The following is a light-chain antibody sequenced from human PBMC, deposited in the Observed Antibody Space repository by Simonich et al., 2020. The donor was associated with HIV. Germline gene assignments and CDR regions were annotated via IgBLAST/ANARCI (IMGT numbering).Light chain of an antibody. Sequence: EIVLTQSPATLSLSPGKRATLSCRASQSISSYLAWYQQKPGQAPRLLIEEAAHRATGIPARFSGSGSGTDFTRTISSLEPEDFAVYYCQQRSNWPSTFGGGTKVEIK. CDR3: QQRSNWPST. CDR1: QSISSY. CDR2: EAA. V-gene: IGKV3-11*01. J-gene: IGKJ4*01.